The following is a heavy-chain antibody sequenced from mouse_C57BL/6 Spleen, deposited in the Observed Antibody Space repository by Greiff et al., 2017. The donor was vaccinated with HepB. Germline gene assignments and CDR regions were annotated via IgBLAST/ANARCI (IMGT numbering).Heavy chain of an antibody. CDR1: GYTFTSYW. CDR2: IYPSDSET. D-gene: IGHD2-2*01. CDR3: ARRGDGYDAWFAY. J-gene: IGHJ3*01. Sequence: VQLQQPGAELVRPGSSVKLSCKASGYTFTSYWMDWVKQRPGQGLEWIGNIYPSDSETHYNQKFKDKATLTVDKSSSTAYMQLSSLTSEDSAVYYCARRGDGYDAWFAYWGQGTLVTVSA. V-gene: IGHV1-61*01.